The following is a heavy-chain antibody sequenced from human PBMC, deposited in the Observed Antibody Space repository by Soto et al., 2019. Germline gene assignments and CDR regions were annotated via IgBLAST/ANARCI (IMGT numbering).Heavy chain of an antibody. CDR2: VYSSGST. CDR3: ARDHPHSYGVYYFDY. D-gene: IGHD5-18*01. J-gene: IGHJ4*02. CDR1: GGSIRNYY. V-gene: IGHV4-59*01. Sequence: SETLSLTCTFSGGSIRNYYWSWIRQPPGKGLEWIGYVYSSGSTHYNPSLQSRVTISADTSKNQVSLKVNSVTAADTAVYCCARDHPHSYGVYYFDYWGQGTPVTAPQ.